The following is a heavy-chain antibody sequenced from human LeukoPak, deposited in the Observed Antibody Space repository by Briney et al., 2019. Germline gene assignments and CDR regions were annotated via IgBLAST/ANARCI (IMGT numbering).Heavy chain of an antibody. Sequence: ASVKVSCKASGYTFTDYFMHWVRQAPGQGLEWMGWINPNSGGTNYAQKFQGRVSMTRDTSISTAYMELSRLRSDDTAVFYCAREEVIAAAGPTLDYWGQGALVTVSS. J-gene: IGHJ4*02. D-gene: IGHD6-13*01. CDR2: INPNSGGT. CDR3: AREEVIAAAGPTLDY. CDR1: GYTFTDYF. V-gene: IGHV1-2*02.